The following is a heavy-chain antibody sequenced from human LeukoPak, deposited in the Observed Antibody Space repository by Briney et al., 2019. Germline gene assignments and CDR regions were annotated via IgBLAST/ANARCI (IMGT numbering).Heavy chain of an antibody. V-gene: IGHV3-21*01. CDR3: AREKEVMREHKINTLDY. J-gene: IGHJ4*02. CDR1: GFTFSGYS. D-gene: IGHD1-26*01. CDR2: ISSSSYI. Sequence: NPGGSLRLSCAASGFTFSGYSMNWVRQAPGKGLEWVSSISSSSYIYYADSVKGRFTISRDNAKNSLYLQMNSLRAEDTAVYFCAREKEVMREHKINTLDYWGQGTLVTVSS.